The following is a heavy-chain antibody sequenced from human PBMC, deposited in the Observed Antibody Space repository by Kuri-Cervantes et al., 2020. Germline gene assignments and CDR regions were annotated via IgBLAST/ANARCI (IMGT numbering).Heavy chain of an antibody. CDR3: ARDRGGGMDV. D-gene: IGHD3-10*01. V-gene: IGHV3-21*01. Sequence: GGSLRLSCAASGFTFSSYSMNWVRQAPGKGLEWVSSISSSSSYIYYADSVKGRFTISRDNAKNSLYLQMNSPRAEDTAVYYCARDRGGGMDVWGQGTTVTVSS. CDR1: GFTFSSYS. CDR2: ISSSSSYI. J-gene: IGHJ6*02.